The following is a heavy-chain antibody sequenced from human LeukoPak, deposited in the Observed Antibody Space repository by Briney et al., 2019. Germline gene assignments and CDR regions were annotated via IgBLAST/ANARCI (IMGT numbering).Heavy chain of an antibody. CDR3: AKDLALVVVVVNHDAFDI. CDR2: ISGSGGST. J-gene: IGHJ3*02. V-gene: IGHV3-23*01. D-gene: IGHD2-15*01. CDR1: GFTFSSYA. Sequence: GGSLRLSCAASGFTFSSYAMSWVRQAPGKGLEWVSAISGSGGSTYYADSVKGRFTISRDNSKNTLYLQMNSLRAEDTAVYYCAKDLALVVVVVNHDAFDIWGQGTMVTVSS.